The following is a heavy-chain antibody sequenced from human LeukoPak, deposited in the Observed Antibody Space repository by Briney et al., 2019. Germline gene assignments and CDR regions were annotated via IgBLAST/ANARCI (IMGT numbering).Heavy chain of an antibody. J-gene: IGHJ3*02. CDR1: GFTFSSYA. CDR3: AKDQNDSSGYRVAFDI. Sequence: GGSLRLSCAASGFTFSSYAMSWVRQAPGKGLEWVSAISGSGGSTYYADSVKGRFTISRDNSKNTLYLQMNSLRAEDTAVYYCAKDQNDSSGYRVAFDIWGQGTMVTVSS. D-gene: IGHD3-22*01. CDR2: ISGSGGST. V-gene: IGHV3-23*01.